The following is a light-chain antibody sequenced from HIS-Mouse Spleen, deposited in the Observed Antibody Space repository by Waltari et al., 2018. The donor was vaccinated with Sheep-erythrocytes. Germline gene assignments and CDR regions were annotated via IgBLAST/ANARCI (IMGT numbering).Light chain of an antibody. CDR1: SSDFGSYNL. V-gene: IGLV2-23*01. CDR2: EGG. Sequence: QSALTQPASVSGSPGQSITISCTGTSSDFGSYNLVAWYQQHPGKAPKLMIYEGGKRPLGVSNRFSGSKSGNTASLTISGLQAEDEADYYCCSYAGSSTPWVFGGGTKLTVL. J-gene: IGLJ3*02. CDR3: CSYAGSSTPWV.